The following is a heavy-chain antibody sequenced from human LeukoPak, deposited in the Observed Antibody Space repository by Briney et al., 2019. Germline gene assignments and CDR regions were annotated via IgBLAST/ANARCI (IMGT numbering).Heavy chain of an antibody. Sequence: GGSLRLSCAASGFTFSSYAMSWVRQAPGKGLEFASIIYTGGSTHYVDSVKGRFSISRDNSKNTLYLQMNSLRVEDTAVYYCVKAQLQGAFDIWGQGTMVTVSS. V-gene: IGHV3-23*03. D-gene: IGHD5-24*01. J-gene: IGHJ3*02. CDR1: GFTFSSYA. CDR2: IYTGGST. CDR3: VKAQLQGAFDI.